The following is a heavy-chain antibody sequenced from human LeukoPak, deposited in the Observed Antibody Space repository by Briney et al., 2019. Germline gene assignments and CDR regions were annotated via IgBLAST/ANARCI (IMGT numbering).Heavy chain of an antibody. J-gene: IGHJ4*02. CDR3: TSHGSTYYFDY. Sequence: LAGGSLRLSCATSGFTFSRYDYKWVRQAPGKGLEWISYISISGVTKYYADSVRGRFTVSRDNARDSLYLQMDSLRAEDTATYYCTSHGSTYYFDYCGQGTQVTVSS. V-gene: IGHV3-48*03. CDR1: GFTFSRYD. CDR2: ISISGVTK. D-gene: IGHD5/OR15-5a*01.